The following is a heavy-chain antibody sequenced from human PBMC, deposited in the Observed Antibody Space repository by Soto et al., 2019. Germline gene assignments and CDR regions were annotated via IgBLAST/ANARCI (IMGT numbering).Heavy chain of an antibody. V-gene: IGHV4-34*01. CDR2: INHSGSA. D-gene: IGHD6-19*01. Sequence: SETLSLTCAVYGESFSGYIWTWIRQTPGKGLQWIGQINHSGSASYNPSLKSRVTISVHPSNSQFSLELSSVTAADTAVYYCARGLITGSHYSGGWYYFDSWGQGTQVTVSS. CDR1: GESFSGYI. J-gene: IGHJ4*02. CDR3: ARGLITGSHYSGGWYYFDS.